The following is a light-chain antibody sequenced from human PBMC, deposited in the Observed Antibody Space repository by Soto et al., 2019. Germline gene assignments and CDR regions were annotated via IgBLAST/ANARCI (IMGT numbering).Light chain of an antibody. CDR3: QQRTNWPSST. J-gene: IGKJ5*01. Sequence: EIVLTQSPATLSLSPGERATLSCRASQSVANYLAWYQQKPGQAPRLLIHDASNMATGIPARFSGSGSGTDFSLTISSLEPEDFAVYYCQQRTNWPSSTFGQGTRLEI. V-gene: IGKV3-11*01. CDR1: QSVANY. CDR2: DAS.